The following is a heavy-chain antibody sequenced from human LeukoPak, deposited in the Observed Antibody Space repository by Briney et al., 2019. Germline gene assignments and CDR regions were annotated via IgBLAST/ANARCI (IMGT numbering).Heavy chain of an antibody. Sequence: SVKVSCKASGGTFSSYAISWVRQAPGQGLEWMGGIIPIFGTANYAQKFQGRVTMTRDMSTSTVYMELSSLRSEDTAVYYCARGRLWYGGAEFDYWGQGTLVTVSS. CDR3: ARGRLWYGGAEFDY. CDR2: IIPIFGTA. CDR1: GGTFSSYA. J-gene: IGHJ4*02. D-gene: IGHD3-10*01. V-gene: IGHV1-69*05.